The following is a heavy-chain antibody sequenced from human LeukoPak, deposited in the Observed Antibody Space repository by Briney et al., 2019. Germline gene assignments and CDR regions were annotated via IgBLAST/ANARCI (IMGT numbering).Heavy chain of an antibody. D-gene: IGHD4-23*01. Sequence: GGSLRLSCAASGFTFDDYAMHWVRQAPGKGLEWVSGISWNSGSISYADSVKGRFTISRDNAKNSLYLQMNSLRAEDTALYYCAKDMSYGGNSGYYFDYWGQGTLVTVSS. CDR2: ISWNSGSI. CDR1: GFTFDDYA. CDR3: AKDMSYGGNSGYYFDY. J-gene: IGHJ4*02. V-gene: IGHV3-9*01.